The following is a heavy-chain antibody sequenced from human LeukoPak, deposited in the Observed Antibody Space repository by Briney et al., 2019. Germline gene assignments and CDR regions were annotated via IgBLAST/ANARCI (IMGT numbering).Heavy chain of an antibody. J-gene: IGHJ4*02. CDR1: GFTFSSYA. D-gene: IGHD3-22*01. CDR2: ISGSGGST. Sequence: GGSLRLSCAASGFTFSSYAMSWVRQAPGKGLEWVTAISGSGGSTYYADSVKGRFTISRDNSKNTLYLQMNSLRAEDTAVYYCAKDPYYYDSSGPIWGQGTLVTVSS. CDR3: AKDPYYYDSSGPI. V-gene: IGHV3-23*01.